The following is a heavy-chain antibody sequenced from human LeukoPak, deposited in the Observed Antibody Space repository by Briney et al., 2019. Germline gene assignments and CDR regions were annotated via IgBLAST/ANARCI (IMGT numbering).Heavy chain of an antibody. J-gene: IGHJ4*02. CDR2: IDPSDSYT. CDR1: GYSFTLYW. CDR3: ARTQRPGYTSSSFDY. V-gene: IGHV5-10-1*01. Sequence: GESLKISCKGSGYSFTLYWISWVRQMPGKGLEWMGRIDPSDSYTNYSPSFQGHVTISADKSISTAYLQWSILKASDTAMYYCARTQRPGYTSSSFDYWGQGTLVTVSS. D-gene: IGHD6-13*01.